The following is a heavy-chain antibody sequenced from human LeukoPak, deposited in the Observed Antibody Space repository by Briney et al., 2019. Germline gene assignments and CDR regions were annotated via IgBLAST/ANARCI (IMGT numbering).Heavy chain of an antibody. J-gene: IGHJ4*02. V-gene: IGHV1-46*01. CDR2: INPSSGST. Sequence: ASVKVSCKASGYTFTSYYMHWVRQAPGQGLEWMGIINPSSGSTSYAQKFQGRVTMTRDTSTSTVYMELSSLRSEDTAVYYCAREDGPAPALTYWGQGTLVTVSS. D-gene: IGHD5-24*01. CDR3: AREDGPAPALTY. CDR1: GYTFTSYY.